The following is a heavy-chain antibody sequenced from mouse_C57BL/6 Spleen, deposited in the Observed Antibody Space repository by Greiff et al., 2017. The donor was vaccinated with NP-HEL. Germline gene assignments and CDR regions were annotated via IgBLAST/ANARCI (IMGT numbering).Heavy chain of an antibody. CDR2: INPNYGTT. Sequence: VQLQHSLPYLFNPVASVKISCKASGYSFTDYNMNWVKQSNGKSLEWIGVINPNYGTTSYNQKFKGKATLTVDQSSSTAYMQLNSLTSEDSAVYYCARFALYWYFDVWGTGTTVTVSS. CDR1: GYSFTDYN. V-gene: IGHV1-39*01. CDR3: ARFALYWYFDV. J-gene: IGHJ1*03.